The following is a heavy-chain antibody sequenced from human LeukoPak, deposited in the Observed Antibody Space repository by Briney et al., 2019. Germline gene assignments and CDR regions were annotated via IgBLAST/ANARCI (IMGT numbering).Heavy chain of an antibody. J-gene: IGHJ5*02. V-gene: IGHV4-39*01. Sequence: SETLSFTCTVSGDSISTSSNCWRWIRQSPEKRLEWIGCASQSGSGRTFYTPSLKSRVTISVDRSKSQFSLTLSSVTAADTAVYYCMRHRSVLDWFDPWGQGTLVTVSS. CDR1: GDSISTSSNC. CDR2: ASQSGSGRT. CDR3: MRHRSVLDWFDP.